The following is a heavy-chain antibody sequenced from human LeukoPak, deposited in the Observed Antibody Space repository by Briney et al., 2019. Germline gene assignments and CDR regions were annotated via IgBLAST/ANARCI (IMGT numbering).Heavy chain of an antibody. V-gene: IGHV4-59*11. CDR3: ARDRAGYSSSWYH. J-gene: IGHJ5*02. CDR1: GGSITSHS. CDR2: SYYSGTT. D-gene: IGHD6-13*01. Sequence: SETLSLTCNVSGGSITSHSWNWIRQSPGKGLEWIGYSYYSGTTNYSPSLKSRVTISVDTSKNQFSLKLSSVTAADTAVYYCARDRAGYSSSWYHWGQGTLVTVSS.